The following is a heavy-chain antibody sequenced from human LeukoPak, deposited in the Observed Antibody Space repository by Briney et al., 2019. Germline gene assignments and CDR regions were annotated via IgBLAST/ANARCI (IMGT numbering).Heavy chain of an antibody. V-gene: IGHV1-18*01. CDR2: ISAYHGNT. CDR3: ARMILLLGDVLTVPPRGFDY. CDR1: GYTFTSYG. J-gene: IGHJ4*02. D-gene: IGHD3-9*01. Sequence: ASVKVSFKASGYTFTSYGISWVRQAPGQGLEWMGWISAYHGNTNYAQKLQGRVTMTTDTSTSTAYMELRSLTSDDTAVYYCARMILLLGDVLTVPPRGFDYWGQGTLVTVSS.